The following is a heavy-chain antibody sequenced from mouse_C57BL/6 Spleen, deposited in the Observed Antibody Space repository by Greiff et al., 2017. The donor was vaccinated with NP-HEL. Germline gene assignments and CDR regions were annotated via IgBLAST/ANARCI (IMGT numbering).Heavy chain of an antibody. J-gene: IGHJ4*01. CDR2: ISDGGSYT. D-gene: IGHD2-5*01. V-gene: IGHV5-4*01. Sequence: EVQGVESGGGLVKPGGSLKLSCAASGFTFSSYAMSWVRQTPEKRLEWVATISDGGSYTYYPDIVKGRFTISRDNAKNNLYLQMSHLKSEDTAMYYCARDSNYEDYAMDYWGQGTSVTVSS. CDR1: GFTFSSYA. CDR3: ARDSNYEDYAMDY.